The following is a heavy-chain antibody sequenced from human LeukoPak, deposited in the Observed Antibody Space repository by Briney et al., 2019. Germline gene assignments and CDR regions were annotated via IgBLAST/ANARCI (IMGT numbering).Heavy chain of an antibody. V-gene: IGHV1-24*01. CDR3: ATKCPYGDYQHFQQ. CDR1: GYTLTELS. D-gene: IGHD4-17*01. CDR2: FDPEDGET. J-gene: IGHJ1*01. Sequence: ASVKVSCKVSGYTLTELSMHWVRQAPGKGLEWMGGFDPEDGETIYAQKFQGRVTMTEDTSTDTAYMELSSLRSEDTAVFHCATKCPYGDYQHFQQWRRGTLVTVSS.